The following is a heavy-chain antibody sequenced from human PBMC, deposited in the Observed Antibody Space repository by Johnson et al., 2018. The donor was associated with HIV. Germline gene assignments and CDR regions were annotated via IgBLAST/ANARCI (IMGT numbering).Heavy chain of an antibody. Sequence: VQLVESGGGLVQPGRSLRLSCAASGFTVDDYAMHWVRQVPGQGLEWVSGISWNSGSIDYADSVKGRFSISRDNSKNTLYLQMNSLRAEDTAVYYCAKTAAADAFDIWGQGTMVTVSS. D-gene: IGHD2-2*01. J-gene: IGHJ3*02. V-gene: IGHV3-9*01. CDR2: ISWNSGSI. CDR1: GFTVDDYA. CDR3: AKTAAADAFDI.